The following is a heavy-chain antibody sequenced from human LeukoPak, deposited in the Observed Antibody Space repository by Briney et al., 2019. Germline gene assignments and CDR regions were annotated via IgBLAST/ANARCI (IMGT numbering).Heavy chain of an antibody. CDR3: ARDTKIFGVVITYFDY. J-gene: IGHJ4*02. D-gene: IGHD3-3*01. CDR1: GYSISSGYY. V-gene: IGHV4-38-2*02. Sequence: PSETLSLTCTVSGYSISSGYYWGWIRQPPGKGLEWIGSIYHSGRTFYNPSLKSRVTISVDTSKNQFSLKLSSVTAADTAVYYCARDTKIFGVVITYFDYWGQGTLVTVSS. CDR2: IYHSGRT.